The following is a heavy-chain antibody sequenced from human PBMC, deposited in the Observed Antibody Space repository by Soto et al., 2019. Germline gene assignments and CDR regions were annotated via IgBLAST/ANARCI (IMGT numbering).Heavy chain of an antibody. CDR2: INPKSGDT. CDR3: SAWKQTPNGIDY. D-gene: IGHD5-18*01. V-gene: IGHV1-2*06. Sequence: VSVQVSFMASGYTYPAYYLYWVRQAPGQGLEWVGRINPKSGDTNYAQHFQGRVTMTRDTSISTAYMEVSSMRSDDTAFYYCSAWKQTPNGIDYWGQGTLVTVSS. CDR1: GYTYPAYY. J-gene: IGHJ4*02.